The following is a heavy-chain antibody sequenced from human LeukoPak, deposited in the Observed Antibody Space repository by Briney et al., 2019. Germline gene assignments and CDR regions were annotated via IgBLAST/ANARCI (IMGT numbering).Heavy chain of an antibody. CDR2: INPNSGGT. J-gene: IGHJ4*02. CDR1: GYTFTGYY. CDR3: ARALRYFVTGCGY. D-gene: IGHD3-9*01. Sequence: GASVKVSCKASGYTFTGYYMHWVRQAPGQGLEWMGWINPNSGGTNYAQKFQGRVTMTRDTSISTAYMELSRLRSDDTAVYYCARALRYFVTGCGYWGQGTLVTVSS. V-gene: IGHV1-2*02.